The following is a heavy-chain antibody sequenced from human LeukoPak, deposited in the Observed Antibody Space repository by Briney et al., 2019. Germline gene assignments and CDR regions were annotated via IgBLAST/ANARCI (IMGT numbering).Heavy chain of an antibody. J-gene: IGHJ6*02. CDR3: GRESSSNSGSYYNYGMDV. Sequence: PGGSLRLSCAASGFTFSSYAMSWVRQAPGKGLEWVSAISGSGGSTYYADSVKGRFTISRDNSKNTLYLQMNSLRAEDTAVYYCGRESSSNSGSYYNYGMDVWGQGTTVTVSS. V-gene: IGHV3-23*01. CDR2: ISGSGGST. D-gene: IGHD3-10*01. CDR1: GFTFSSYA.